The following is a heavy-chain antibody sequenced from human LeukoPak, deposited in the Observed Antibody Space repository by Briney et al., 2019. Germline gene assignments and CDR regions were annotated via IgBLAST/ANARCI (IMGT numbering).Heavy chain of an antibody. Sequence: GRSLRLSCAASGFTFSSYAMHWVRQAPGKGLEWVAVISYDGSNKYYADSVKGRFTISRDNSKNTLYLQMNSLRAEDTAVYYCARDKEQQLLLDAFDIWGQGTMVTVSS. D-gene: IGHD6-13*01. CDR2: ISYDGSNK. CDR1: GFTFSSYA. CDR3: ARDKEQQLLLDAFDI. J-gene: IGHJ3*02. V-gene: IGHV3-30-3*01.